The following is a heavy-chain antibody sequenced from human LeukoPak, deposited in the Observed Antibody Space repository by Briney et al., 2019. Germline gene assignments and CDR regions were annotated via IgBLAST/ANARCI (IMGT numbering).Heavy chain of an antibody. D-gene: IGHD6-6*01. CDR2: ISSNGGST. CDR3: VKSGKKSIAARPGDY. CDR1: GFTFSSYA. J-gene: IGHJ4*02. Sequence: GGSLRLSCSASGFTFSSYAMHWVRQAPGKGLKYVSAISSNGGSTYYADSVKGRFTISRDNSKNTLYLQMSSLRAEDTAVYYCVKSGKKSIAARPGDYWGQGTLVTVPS. V-gene: IGHV3-64D*09.